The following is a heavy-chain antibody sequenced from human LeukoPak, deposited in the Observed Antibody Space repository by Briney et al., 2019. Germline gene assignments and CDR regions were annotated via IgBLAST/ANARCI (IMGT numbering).Heavy chain of an antibody. Sequence: SETLSLTCTVSGGSISSYYWNWIRQPPGKGLEWIGYIFYSGSTSYNPSLKSRVTISVDTSKNQFSLKLSSVTAADTAVYYCARVLYGDYGGGYYYYYMDVWAKGPRSPSP. D-gene: IGHD4-17*01. J-gene: IGHJ6*03. CDR2: IFYSGST. V-gene: IGHV4-59*12. CDR3: ARVLYGDYGGGYYYYYMDV. CDR1: GGSISSYY.